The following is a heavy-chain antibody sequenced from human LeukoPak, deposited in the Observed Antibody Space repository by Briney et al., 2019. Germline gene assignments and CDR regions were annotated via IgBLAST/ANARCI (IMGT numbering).Heavy chain of an antibody. CDR1: GGSISTYH. D-gene: IGHD1-26*01. Sequence: PSETLSLTCTVSGGSISTYHWSWIRQPPGKALEWIGYIYYSGSTNYNPSLKSRVTISVDTSKSQFSLKLSSVTAADTAVYYCARAGTFFEYWGQGTLVTVSS. J-gene: IGHJ4*02. V-gene: IGHV4-59*01. CDR2: IYYSGST. CDR3: ARAGTFFEY.